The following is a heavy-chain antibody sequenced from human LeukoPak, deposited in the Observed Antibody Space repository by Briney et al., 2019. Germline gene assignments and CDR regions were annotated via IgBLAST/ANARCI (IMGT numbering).Heavy chain of an antibody. J-gene: IGHJ4*02. CDR3: ARGSYYFASED. Sequence: GGSLRLSCMASGFTFSSYWMHWVRQASGKGLAWVSRISSDGRSITYADSVKGRFTISRDNAKNTLYLQMNSLRVEDTAVYYCARGSYYFASEDWGQGTLVTVSP. CDR1: GFTFSSYW. V-gene: IGHV3-74*01. CDR2: ISSDGRSI. D-gene: IGHD3-10*01.